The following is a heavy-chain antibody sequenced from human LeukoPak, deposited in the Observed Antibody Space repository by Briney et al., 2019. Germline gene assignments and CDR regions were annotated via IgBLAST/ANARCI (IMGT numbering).Heavy chain of an antibody. CDR1: GGTFSSYA. CDR3: AREKDGCTHGYCQH. J-gene: IGHJ1*01. Sequence: SVKVSCKASGGTFSSYAISWVRQAPGQGLEWMGRIIPIFGIANYAQKFQGRVTITADKSTSTADMELSSLRSEDTAVYYCAREKDGCTHGYCQHWGQGTLVTVSS. V-gene: IGHV1-69*04. CDR2: IIPIFGIA. D-gene: IGHD4-23*01.